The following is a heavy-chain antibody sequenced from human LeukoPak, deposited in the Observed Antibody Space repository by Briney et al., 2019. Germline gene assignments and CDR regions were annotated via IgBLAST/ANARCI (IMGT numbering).Heavy chain of an antibody. V-gene: IGHV4-59*08. J-gene: IGHJ4*02. CDR3: ARQGYNSGWYYFDY. CDR2: IYHSGIT. D-gene: IGHD6-19*01. Sequence: SETLSLTCTVSGGSISSDYWSWIRQPPGKGLEWIGYIYHSGITNYNPSLKSRVTISLDTSKTQFSLKLRSVTAADTAVYYCARQGYNSGWYYFDYWGQGTLVTVSS. CDR1: GGSISSDY.